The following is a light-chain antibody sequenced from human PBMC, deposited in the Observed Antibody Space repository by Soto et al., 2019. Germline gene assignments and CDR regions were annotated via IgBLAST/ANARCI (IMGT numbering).Light chain of an antibody. CDR3: QQYNSYWT. J-gene: IGKJ1*01. Sequence: DIQMTQSPSTLSASVGDRVTITCRASQSINNWLAWYQQKPGKAPKLLIYKASSLESGVPSRVSGGGSGTEFTLTISSLQPDDFATYYCQQYNSYWTFGQGTKVEIK. CDR1: QSINNW. CDR2: KAS. V-gene: IGKV1-5*03.